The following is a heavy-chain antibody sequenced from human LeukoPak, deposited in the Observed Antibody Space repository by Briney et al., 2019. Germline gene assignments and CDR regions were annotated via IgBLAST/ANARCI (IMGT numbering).Heavy chain of an antibody. CDR1: GGSISSYY. Sequence: PSETLSLTCTVSGGSISSYYWNWIRQPPGKGLEWIGYIYYSGGTNYNPSLKSRVTISADTSKNQFSLKLTSVTAADTAVYYCARWESLRGSRIFDIWGQGTMVTVSS. CDR2: IYYSGGT. V-gene: IGHV4-59*01. D-gene: IGHD4-23*01. J-gene: IGHJ3*02. CDR3: ARWESLRGSRIFDI.